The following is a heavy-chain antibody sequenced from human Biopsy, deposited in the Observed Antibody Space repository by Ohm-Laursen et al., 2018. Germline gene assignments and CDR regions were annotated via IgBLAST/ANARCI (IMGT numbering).Heavy chain of an antibody. J-gene: IGHJ4*02. CDR1: GGSISDSTYH. CDR3: ARQADFWSGYVDY. V-gene: IGHV4-39*01. CDR2: IYYSGNT. Sequence: SETLSLTCTVSGGSISDSTYHWGWIRQPPGKGLEWIGNIYYSGNTDYSPSLKSRVTISVDTSNNQFSLKLRSVTAADTAVYYCARQADFWSGYVDYWGQGTLVAVSS. D-gene: IGHD3-3*01.